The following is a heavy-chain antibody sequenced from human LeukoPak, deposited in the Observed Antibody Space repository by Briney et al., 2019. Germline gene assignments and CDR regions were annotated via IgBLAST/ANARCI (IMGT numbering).Heavy chain of an antibody. J-gene: IGHJ3*02. CDR3: ARDPPPATYYYDSSGYYGAFDI. D-gene: IGHD3-22*01. CDR1: GYTFTSYG. V-gene: IGHV1-18*01. Sequence: GASVKVSCQASGYTFTSYGISWVRQAPGQGLEWMGWISAYNGNTNYAQKLQGRVTMTTDTSTSTAYMELRSLRSDDTAVYYCARDPPPATYYYDSSGYYGAFDIWGQGTMVTVSS. CDR2: ISAYNGNT.